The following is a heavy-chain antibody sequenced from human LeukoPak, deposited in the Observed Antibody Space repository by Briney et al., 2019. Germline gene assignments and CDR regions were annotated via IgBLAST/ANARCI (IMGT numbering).Heavy chain of an antibody. J-gene: IGHJ4*02. CDR1: GYSFITVD. D-gene: IGHD1-1*01. CDR2: MSPISGDT. Sequence: GASVKVSCKASGYSFITVDINWVRQAPGQGLEWMGWMSPISGDTGYAQNFQGRVTMTRDTSTSTAYMELSGLRSEDTAVYYCARGIDAGVDFWGQGVLVTVSS. V-gene: IGHV1-8*01. CDR3: ARGIDAGVDF.